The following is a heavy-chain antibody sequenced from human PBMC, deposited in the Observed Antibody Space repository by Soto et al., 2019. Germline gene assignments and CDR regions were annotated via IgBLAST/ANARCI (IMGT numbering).Heavy chain of an antibody. CDR2: TSYTGNT. V-gene: IGHV4-59*02. Sequence: PSETLSLTCFVSGGSVTSHHWSWIRQFPGQGREWIAYTSYTGNTNYKPSLQRRGTISLDTSNKQLSLKSTSMTAPPTPAYSCPRAMHTRFTHYFVHWGQGTLLAVFS. CDR3: PRAMHTRFTHYFVH. CDR1: GGSVTSHH. J-gene: IGHJ4*02.